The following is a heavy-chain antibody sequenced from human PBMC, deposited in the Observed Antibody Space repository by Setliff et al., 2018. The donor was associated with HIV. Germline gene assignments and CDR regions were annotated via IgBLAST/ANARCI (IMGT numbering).Heavy chain of an antibody. CDR3: ASARIPTGGTSTSFDF. V-gene: IGHV3-23*01. J-gene: IGHJ4*02. CDR2: ISGSGGST. Sequence: SGGSLRLSCAASGFTFSSYAMSWVRQAPGKGLEWVSAISGSGGSTYYADSVKGRFTISRDNSKNTLYLQLNSLRPDDTGVYYCASARIPTGGTSTSFDFWGQGALVTVSS. D-gene: IGHD1-1*01. CDR1: GFTFSSYA.